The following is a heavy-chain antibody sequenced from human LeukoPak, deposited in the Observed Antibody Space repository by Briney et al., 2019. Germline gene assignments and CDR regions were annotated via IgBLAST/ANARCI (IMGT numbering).Heavy chain of an antibody. J-gene: IGHJ3*02. D-gene: IGHD1-26*01. V-gene: IGHV4-4*02. CDR2: IHHGGST. CDR3: ARAPLNGTYYTDAFDI. CDR1: GGSISTNNW. Sequence: SESLSLTCAVSGGSISTNNWWSWVRQPPGRGLEWTGEIHHGGSTDYNPSLKGRVTISTDKSKNSFSLSLTCVTAADPAVYFCARAPLNGTYYTDAFDIWGQGTMVTVSS.